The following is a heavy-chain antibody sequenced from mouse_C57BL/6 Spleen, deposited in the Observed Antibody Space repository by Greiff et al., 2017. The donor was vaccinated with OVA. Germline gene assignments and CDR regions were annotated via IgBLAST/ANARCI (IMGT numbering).Heavy chain of an antibody. CDR2: IDPENGDT. J-gene: IGHJ3*01. CDR1: GFNIKDDY. CDR3: TTSIYYDSPWFAY. D-gene: IGHD2-4*01. V-gene: IGHV14-4*01. Sequence: VQLQQSGAELVRPGASVKLSCTASGFNIKDDYMHWVKQRPEQGLEWIGWIDPENGDTEYASKFQGKATITADTSSNTAYLQLSSLTSEDTAVYYCTTSIYYDSPWFAYWGQGTLVTVSA.